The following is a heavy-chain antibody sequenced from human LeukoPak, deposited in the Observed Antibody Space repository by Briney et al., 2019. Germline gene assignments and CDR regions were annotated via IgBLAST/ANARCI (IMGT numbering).Heavy chain of an antibody. V-gene: IGHV3-23*01. CDR2: ISGSGGST. D-gene: IGHD3-3*01. CDR3: AKDGITIFGVVIKNYYYYMDV. Sequence: SGGSLRLPCAASGFTFSSYAMSWVRQAPGKGLEWVSAISGSGGSTYYADSVKGRFTISRNNSKNTLYLQMNSLRAEDTAVYYCAKDGITIFGVVIKNYYYYMDVWGKGTTVTVSS. CDR1: GFTFSSYA. J-gene: IGHJ6*03.